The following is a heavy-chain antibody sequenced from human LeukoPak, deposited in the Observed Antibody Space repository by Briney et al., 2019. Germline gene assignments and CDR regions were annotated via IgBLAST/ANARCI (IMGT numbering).Heavy chain of an antibody. CDR3: ARAGSWSSRPHFDY. D-gene: IGHD1-26*01. CDR1: GFSFSSYV. J-gene: IGHJ4*02. CDR2: VSGSGGST. Sequence: GGSLRLSCAASGFSFSSYVMSWVRQAPGKGLEWVSAVSGSGGSTYSADSVKGRFTISRDNSKNMVYLQTSSLRAEDTAVYYCARAGSWSSRPHFDYWGQGILVSVSS. V-gene: IGHV3-23*01.